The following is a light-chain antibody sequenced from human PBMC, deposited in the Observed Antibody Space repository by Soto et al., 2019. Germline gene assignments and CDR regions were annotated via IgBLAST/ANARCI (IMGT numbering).Light chain of an antibody. V-gene: IGKV3-20*01. J-gene: IGKJ1*01. Sequence: EIVLTQSPGTLSLSPGERATLSCRASQSVSSSYLAWYQQKPGQAPRLLIYGASSRATGIPDRFSGSGSGTDFTLTISRLEPEDFAVYYCQQYASSRWTCGQATKVNIK. CDR3: QQYASSRWT. CDR1: QSVSSSY. CDR2: GAS.